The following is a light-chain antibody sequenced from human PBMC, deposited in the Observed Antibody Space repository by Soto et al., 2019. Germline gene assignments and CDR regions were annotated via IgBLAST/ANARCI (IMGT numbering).Light chain of an antibody. Sequence: IQMTQSPSSLSASVGDRVTITCRASQSISSYLNWYQQKPGKAPKLLIYAASSLQSGVPSRFSGSGSGTEFTLTISSLQPDDFATYYCQQYNSLWTFGQGTKV. CDR2: AAS. CDR1: QSISSY. J-gene: IGKJ1*01. V-gene: IGKV1-39*01. CDR3: QQYNSLWT.